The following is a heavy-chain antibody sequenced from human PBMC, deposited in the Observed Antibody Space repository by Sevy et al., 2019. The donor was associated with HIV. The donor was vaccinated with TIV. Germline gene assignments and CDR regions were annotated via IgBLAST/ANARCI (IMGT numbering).Heavy chain of an antibody. V-gene: IGHV3-23*01. J-gene: IGHJ4*02. CDR3: AREGCSRPHDY. CDR1: GFAFYEYS. D-gene: IGHD2-8*01. Sequence: GGSLRLSCAASGFAFYEYSMSWIRQAPGKGLEWVATLSFGCGKINYADSVKGRFTISRVNSKNSFYLQMDNLRVEATALYYCAREGCSRPHDYWGQGTRVTVSS. CDR2: LSFGCGKI.